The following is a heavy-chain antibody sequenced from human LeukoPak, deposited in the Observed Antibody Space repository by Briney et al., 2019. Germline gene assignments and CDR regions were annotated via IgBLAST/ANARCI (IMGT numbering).Heavy chain of an antibody. Sequence: PSETLSLTCTVSGGSISSYYWSWIRQPPGKGLEWIGYISYSGSTNYNPSLKSRVTMSLDTSKNQFSLKLSSVTAADTAVYYCASGGYCDSASCCPNWFDPWGRGTLVTVSS. CDR1: GGSISSYY. CDR3: ASGGYCDSASCCPNWFDP. CDR2: ISYSGST. D-gene: IGHD2-2*01. V-gene: IGHV4-59*01. J-gene: IGHJ5*02.